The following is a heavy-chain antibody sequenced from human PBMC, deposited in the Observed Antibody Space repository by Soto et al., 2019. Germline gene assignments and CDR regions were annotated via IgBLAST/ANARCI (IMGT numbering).Heavy chain of an antibody. Sequence: QVQLVQSGPDLKRPGASMKVSCKASGYTFTSYGISWVRQAPGQGLEWMAWISPLKGRTQYSQKAQGRVTLSTNTASTTAYMEMATLRVDDTAVYYCAMDYGDRPEYFKHWGQGTQVTVS. CDR1: GYTFTSYG. CDR2: ISPLKGRT. D-gene: IGHD4-17*01. V-gene: IGHV1-18*04. J-gene: IGHJ1*01. CDR3: AMDYGDRPEYFKH.